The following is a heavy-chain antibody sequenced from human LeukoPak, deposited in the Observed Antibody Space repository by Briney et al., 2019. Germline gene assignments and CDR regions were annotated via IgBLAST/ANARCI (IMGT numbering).Heavy chain of an antibody. CDR1: GGSFSGYY. Sequence: SEILSLTCAVYGGSFSGYYWSWIRQPPGKGLEWIGEINHSGSTNYNPSLKSRVTISVDTSKNQFSLKLSSVTAADTAVYYCARDGAVTYYYYGMDVWGQGTTVTVSS. CDR2: INHSGST. J-gene: IGHJ6*02. V-gene: IGHV4-34*01. CDR3: ARDGAVTYYYYGMDV. D-gene: IGHD6-19*01.